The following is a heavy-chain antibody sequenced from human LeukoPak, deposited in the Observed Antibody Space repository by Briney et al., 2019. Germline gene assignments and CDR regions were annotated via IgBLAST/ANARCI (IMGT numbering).Heavy chain of an antibody. CDR2: INHSGST. CDR1: GGSFSGYY. Sequence: TSETLSLTCAVYGGSFSGYYWSWIRQPPGKGLEWIGEINHSGSTNHNPSLKSRVTISVGTSKNQFSLKLSSVTAADTAVYYCARGHQDYYDSSGYYYWGQGTLVTVSS. J-gene: IGHJ4*02. V-gene: IGHV4-34*01. D-gene: IGHD3-22*01. CDR3: ARGHQDYYDSSGYYY.